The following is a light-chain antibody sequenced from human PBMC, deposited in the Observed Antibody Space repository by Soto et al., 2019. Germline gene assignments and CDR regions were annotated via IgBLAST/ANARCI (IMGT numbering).Light chain of an antibody. V-gene: IGLV2-11*01. CDR1: SNDVGGYKF. J-gene: IGLJ2*01. CDR2: DVS. CDR3: SSYAGSYTLV. Sequence: QSVLTQPRSVSGSPGQSVTISCTGTSNDVGGYKFVSWYQQHPGKVPKLFIYDVSRRPSGVPDRFSGSKSGNTASLTISGLQAEDEADYYCSSYAGSYTLVFGGGTKLTVL.